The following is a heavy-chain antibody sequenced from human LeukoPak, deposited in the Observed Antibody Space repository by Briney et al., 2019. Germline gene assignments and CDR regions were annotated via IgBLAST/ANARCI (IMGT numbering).Heavy chain of an antibody. Sequence: SETLSLTCTVSGGSISSYYWSWIRQPPGKGLEWIGYIYYSGSTNYNPSLKSRVTISVDTSKNQFSLKLSSVNAADTAVYYCARKHYGSGSPKLDYRGQGTLVTVSS. V-gene: IGHV4-59*01. D-gene: IGHD3-10*01. CDR1: GGSISSYY. CDR3: ARKHYGSGSPKLDY. CDR2: IYYSGST. J-gene: IGHJ4*02.